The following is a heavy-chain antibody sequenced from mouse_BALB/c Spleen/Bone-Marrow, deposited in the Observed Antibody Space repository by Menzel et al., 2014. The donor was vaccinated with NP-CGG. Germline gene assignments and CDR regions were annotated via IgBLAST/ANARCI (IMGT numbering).Heavy chain of an antibody. Sequence: EVQGVESGGDLVQPGGSRKLSCAASGFTFSSFGMHWVRQAPEKGLEWVAYISNGSSTNYYADTVKGRFTISRDNPKNTLFLQMTSLRSEDTAMYYCARKGAMITHYYAMDYWGQGTSVTVSS. V-gene: IGHV5-17*02. CDR1: GFTFSSFG. CDR2: ISNGSSTN. J-gene: IGHJ4*01. CDR3: ARKGAMITHYYAMDY. D-gene: IGHD2-4*01.